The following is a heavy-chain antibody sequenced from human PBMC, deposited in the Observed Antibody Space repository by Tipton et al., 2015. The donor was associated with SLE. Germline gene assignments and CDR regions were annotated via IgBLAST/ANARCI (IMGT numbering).Heavy chain of an antibody. J-gene: IGHJ4*02. V-gene: IGHV4-39*02. D-gene: IGHD6-19*01. Sequence: GLVKPSETLSLTCSVSGDSISNIGHYWGWIRQPPGKGLEWIGSIYYSGNTYYSPSLKSRVTISVDTSKNHFSLKLSSVTAADTAVYYCARRGSGYPFDYWGQGTLVTVSS. CDR2: IYYSGNT. CDR1: GDSISNIGHY. CDR3: ARRGSGYPFDY.